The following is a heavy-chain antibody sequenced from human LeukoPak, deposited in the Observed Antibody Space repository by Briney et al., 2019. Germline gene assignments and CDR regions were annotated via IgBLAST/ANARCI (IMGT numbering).Heavy chain of an antibody. J-gene: IGHJ4*02. CDR2: ISGSGGST. CDR3: AKFSSGEPDLDY. Sequence: GGSLRLSCAASGFTFSSYAMSWVRQAPGKGLEWVSAISGSGGSTYYADSMKGRFTISRDNSKNTLYLQMNSLRAEDTAVYYCAKFSSGEPDLDYWGQGTLVTVSS. V-gene: IGHV3-23*01. CDR1: GFTFSSYA. D-gene: IGHD1-14*01.